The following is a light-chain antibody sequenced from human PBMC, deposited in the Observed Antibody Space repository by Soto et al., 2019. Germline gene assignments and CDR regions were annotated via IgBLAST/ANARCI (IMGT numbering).Light chain of an antibody. CDR2: EVS. Sequence: QSVLTQPASVSGSPGQSITISCTGTSSDVGGYIYVSWYQQHPGKAPKLMIYEVSNRPSGVSSRFSGSKSANTASLTISGLQAEDEADYYCSSYSSSNTLYVFGTGPKVTVL. CDR3: SSYSSSNTLYV. CDR1: SSDVGGYIY. J-gene: IGLJ1*01. V-gene: IGLV2-14*01.